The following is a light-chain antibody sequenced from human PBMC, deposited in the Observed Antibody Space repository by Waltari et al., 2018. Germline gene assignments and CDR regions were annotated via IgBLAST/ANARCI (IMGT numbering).Light chain of an antibody. CDR2: AVR. CDR1: SSDVGGYNY. CDR3: SSHTSSGTAV. J-gene: IGLJ1*01. Sequence: QSALTQPASVSGSPGQSITISCTGTSSDVGGYNYVSWYQQPPGKAPKVIIHAVRNRPSGLSDRFSGSKSGTTASLTISGLQAEDEADYYCSSHTSSGTAVFGTGTKVTVL. V-gene: IGLV2-14*01.